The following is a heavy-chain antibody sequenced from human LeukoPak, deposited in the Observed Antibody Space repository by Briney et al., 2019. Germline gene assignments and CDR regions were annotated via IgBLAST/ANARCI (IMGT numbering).Heavy chain of an antibody. J-gene: IGHJ4*02. V-gene: IGHV4-4*02. CDR3: ARFTDTALDY. D-gene: IGHD5-18*01. CDR2: IYHSGST. CDR1: GGSISSSNW. Sequence: PSGTLSLTCAVSGGSISSSNWWSWVRQPPGKGLEWIGEIYHSGSTNYNPSLESRVTISVDESKNQFSLKLSSVTAADTVVYYCARFTDTALDYWGQGTLVTVSS.